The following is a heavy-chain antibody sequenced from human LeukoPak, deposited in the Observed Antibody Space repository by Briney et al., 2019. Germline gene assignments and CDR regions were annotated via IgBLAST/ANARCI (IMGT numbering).Heavy chain of an antibody. CDR3: ARGPYDYVWGSYRHPYYFDY. J-gene: IGHJ4*02. V-gene: IGHV3-21*01. D-gene: IGHD3-16*02. Sequence: GGSLRLSCAASGFTFSSYSMNWVRQAPGKGLEWVSSISSSSSYIYYADSVKGRFTISRDNAKNSLYLQMNSLRAEDTAVYYCARGPYDYVWGSYRHPYYFDYWGQGTLVTVSS. CDR1: GFTFSSYS. CDR2: ISSSSSYI.